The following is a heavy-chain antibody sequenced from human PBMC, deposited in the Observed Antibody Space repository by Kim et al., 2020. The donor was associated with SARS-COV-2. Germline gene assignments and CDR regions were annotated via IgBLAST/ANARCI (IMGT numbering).Heavy chain of an antibody. Sequence: GGSLRLSCAASGFTFSSYDMNWVRQAPGKGLEWVSAISNDGFAAYYADSVKGRFTVSRDNSKNTLYLQMNDLRAEDTATYYCAKRIGGVGSGFMVVWGQGTTVTV. CDR3: AKRIGGVGSGFMVV. CDR2: ISNDGFAA. V-gene: IGHV3-23*01. J-gene: IGHJ6*02. D-gene: IGHD2-15*01. CDR1: GFTFSSYD.